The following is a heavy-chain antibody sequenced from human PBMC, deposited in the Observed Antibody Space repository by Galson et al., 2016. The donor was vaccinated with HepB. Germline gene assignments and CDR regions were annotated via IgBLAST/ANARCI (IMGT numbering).Heavy chain of an antibody. J-gene: IGHJ6*02. D-gene: IGHD5-18*01. V-gene: IGHV3-23*01. CDR1: GFTFSNYA. CDR2: ISGSGVGT. Sequence: LRLSCAVSGFTFSNYAMSWVRQAPGKGLEWLSAISGSGVGTYYADSLKGRFTISRDNSKNTLYLQMNSLRAEDTAIYYCAKDQGYSYASGYGMDVWGQGTTVTVSS. CDR3: AKDQGYSYASGYGMDV.